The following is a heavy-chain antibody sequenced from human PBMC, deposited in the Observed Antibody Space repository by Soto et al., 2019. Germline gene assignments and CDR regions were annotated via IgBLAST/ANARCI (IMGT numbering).Heavy chain of an antibody. D-gene: IGHD2-21*02. CDR3: AKGTHCGGDCYSHFDY. CDR1: GFTFSSYT. CDR2: ITGSGGST. Sequence: EVQLLESGGGLVQPGGSLRLSCAASGFTFSSYTMSWVRQAPGKGLEWVSAITGSGGSTSYADSVKGRFTFSRDNSRKTLYLQMNSLRAEDMAVYYCAKGTHCGGDCYSHFDYWGQGTLVTVSS. V-gene: IGHV3-23*01. J-gene: IGHJ4*02.